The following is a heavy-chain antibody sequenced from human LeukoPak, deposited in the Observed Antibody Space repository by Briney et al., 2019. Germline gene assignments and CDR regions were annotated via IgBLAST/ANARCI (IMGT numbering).Heavy chain of an antibody. J-gene: IGHJ6*02. CDR1: GASISDYY. CDR3: ARGHHGLEV. V-gene: IGHV4-59*01. Sequence: SEILSLTCTVSGASISDYYWSWIRQPPGKGLEWIGYIYYTGSTNYNPSLEGRVTISVDMSKNQFSLNLRSVTAADTAVYFCARGHHGLEVWGQGTTVSASS. CDR2: IYYTGST.